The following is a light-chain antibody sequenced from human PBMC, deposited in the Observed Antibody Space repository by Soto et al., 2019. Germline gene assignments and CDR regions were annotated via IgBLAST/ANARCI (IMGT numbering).Light chain of an antibody. CDR3: QHYNSYSEA. CDR2: KAS. V-gene: IGKV1-5*03. Sequence: IELTQSPATLSGSVGDRVTITWRASQTISSWLAWYKQKPGKAPKLLSYKASTLKSGVPSRFRGSGSGTEFTLTISSLQPDDFATYYCQHYNSYSEAFGQGTKVDIK. J-gene: IGKJ1*01. CDR1: QTISSW.